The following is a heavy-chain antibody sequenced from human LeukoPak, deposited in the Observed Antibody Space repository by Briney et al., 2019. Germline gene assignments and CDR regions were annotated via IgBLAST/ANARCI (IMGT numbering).Heavy chain of an antibody. J-gene: IGHJ6*02. V-gene: IGHV1-46*01. CDR2: INPSGGST. D-gene: IGHD6-13*01. CDR1: GYTLTSYY. CDR3: AREHDTGAAAGNYYYYYGMDV. Sequence: ASVKVSRKASGYTLTSYYMHSVRQAPGQGLEWMGIINPSGGSTSYAQKFQGRVTMTRDTSTSTVYMELSSLRSEDTAVYYCAREHDTGAAAGNYYYYYGMDVWGQGTTVTVSS.